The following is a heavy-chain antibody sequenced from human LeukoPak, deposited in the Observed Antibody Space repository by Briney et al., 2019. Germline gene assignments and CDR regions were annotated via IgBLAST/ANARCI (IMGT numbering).Heavy chain of an antibody. Sequence: PSETLSLTCTVSGGSITSNYWSWIRQFPGKGLVWIGYIYHSGSTKYNPSLKSRVTISVDTSKNHFSLKLSSVTAADTAVYYWARDGGSSDWYFDYWGQGTLVTVSS. V-gene: IGHV4-59*01. CDR1: GGSITSNY. CDR2: IYHSGST. J-gene: IGHJ4*02. D-gene: IGHD2-2*01. CDR3: ARDGGSSDWYFDY.